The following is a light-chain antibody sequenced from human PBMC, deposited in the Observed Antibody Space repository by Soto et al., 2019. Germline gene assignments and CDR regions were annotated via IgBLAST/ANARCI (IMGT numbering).Light chain of an antibody. CDR1: QSVSSY. CDR3: QQRSNWPPT. Sequence: EIVLTQSPATPSLSPXERATLSCRASQSVSSYLAWYQQKPGQAPRLLIYDASTRATGIPARFSGSGSGTDFTLTITSLEPEDFAVYYCQQRSNWPPTFGQGTKVDIK. J-gene: IGKJ1*01. CDR2: DAS. V-gene: IGKV3-11*01.